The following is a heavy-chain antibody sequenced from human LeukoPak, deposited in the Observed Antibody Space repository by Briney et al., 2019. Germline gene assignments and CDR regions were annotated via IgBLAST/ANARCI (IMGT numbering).Heavy chain of an antibody. CDR3: ARGPAYYDFWSGYLYFQH. Sequence: PSETLSLTCTVSGGSISSYYWSWIRQPPGKGLEWIGEINHSGSTNYNPSLKSRVTISVDTSKNQFSLKLSSVTAADTAVYYCARGPAYYDFWSGYLYFQHWGQGTLVTVSS. D-gene: IGHD3-3*01. CDR2: INHSGST. CDR1: GGSISSYY. J-gene: IGHJ1*01. V-gene: IGHV4-34*01.